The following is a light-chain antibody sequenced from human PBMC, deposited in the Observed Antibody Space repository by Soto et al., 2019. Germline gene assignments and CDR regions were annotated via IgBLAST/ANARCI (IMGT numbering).Light chain of an antibody. CDR1: SSDVVNDLL. Sequence: QSVLTQPASVSGSPGQSITISCTGTSSDVVNDLLVSWYQQQPGKAPKLMIYEGTKRPAGVSDRFSGSKSGNTASLTISGLQAEDEADYYCTSYVGSSNVNWVFGGGTKLTVL. V-gene: IGLV2-14*02. CDR3: TSYVGSSNVNWV. J-gene: IGLJ3*02. CDR2: EGT.